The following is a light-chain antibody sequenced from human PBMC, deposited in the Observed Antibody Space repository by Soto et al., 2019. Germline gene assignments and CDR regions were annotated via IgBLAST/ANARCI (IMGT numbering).Light chain of an antibody. CDR3: CSYARGSTVV. CDR2: EDS. V-gene: IGLV2-23*01. J-gene: IGLJ3*02. CDR1: SSDVGSYNL. Sequence: QSALTQPASVSGSPGQSTTISCTGTSSDVGSYNLVSWYQQHPGKAPKLMIYEDSKRPSGVSNRFFGSKSGNTASLTISGLQAEDEADYFCCSYARGSTVVFGGGTKLTVL.